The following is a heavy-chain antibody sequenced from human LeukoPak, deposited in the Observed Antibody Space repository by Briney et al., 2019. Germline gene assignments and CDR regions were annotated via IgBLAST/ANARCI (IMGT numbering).Heavy chain of an antibody. V-gene: IGHV3-48*02. J-gene: IGHJ4*02. Sequence: GGSLRLSCAASGFTFSSYSMSWVRQAPGQGLEWVPYISSSGSTIYYADSVKGRFTISRDNAKNSLYLQMNSLRDEDTAVYYCARGIRYFDLWGQGTLVTVSS. D-gene: IGHD3-9*01. CDR2: ISSSGSTI. CDR3: ARGIRYFDL. CDR1: GFTFSSYS.